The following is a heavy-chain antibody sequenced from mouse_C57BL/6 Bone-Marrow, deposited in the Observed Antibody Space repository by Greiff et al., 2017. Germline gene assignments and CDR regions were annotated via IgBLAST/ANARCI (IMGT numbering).Heavy chain of an antibody. J-gene: IGHJ2*01. CDR1: GYTFTSYW. D-gene: IGHD1-1*01. CDR2: IYPSDSET. V-gene: IGHV1-61*01. Sequence: QVQLQQPGAELVRPGSSVKLSCKASGYTFTSYWMDWVKQRPGQGLERIGNIYPSDSETHYNQKFKDKATLTVDKSSSTAYMQLSSLTSEDSAVYYCARVYYGSSNLDYWGQGTTLTVSS. CDR3: ARVYYGSSNLDY.